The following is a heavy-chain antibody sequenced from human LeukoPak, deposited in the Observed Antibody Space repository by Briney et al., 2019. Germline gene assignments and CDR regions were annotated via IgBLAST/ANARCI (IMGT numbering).Heavy chain of an antibody. CDR3: ARTYDFWSGGYFDY. CDR1: GFTVSSNY. CDR2: IYSGGST. Sequence: GRSLRLSCAASGFTVSSNYMSWVRQAPGKGLEWVSVIYSGGSTYYADSVKGRFAISRDNSKNTLYLQMNSLRAEDTAVYYCARTYDFWSGGYFDYWGQGTLVTVSS. V-gene: IGHV3-66*02. D-gene: IGHD3-3*01. J-gene: IGHJ4*02.